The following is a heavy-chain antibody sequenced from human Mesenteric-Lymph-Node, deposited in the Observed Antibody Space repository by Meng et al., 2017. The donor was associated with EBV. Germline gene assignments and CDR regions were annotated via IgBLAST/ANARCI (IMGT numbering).Heavy chain of an antibody. CDR2: IYYSGST. CDR3: ARVDLSSGGSCLDP. CDR1: GGSVSSSSYY. J-gene: IGHJ5*02. V-gene: IGHV4-61*01. Sequence: GAVLFKPSETLARACTSSGGSVSSSSYYWSWNRQPPGKGLEYIGYIYYSGSTNYNPSLKSRVTISMDTSKNQVSLKLSSVSAADTAVYYCARVDLSSGGSCLDPWGPGTLVTVSS. D-gene: IGHD2-15*01.